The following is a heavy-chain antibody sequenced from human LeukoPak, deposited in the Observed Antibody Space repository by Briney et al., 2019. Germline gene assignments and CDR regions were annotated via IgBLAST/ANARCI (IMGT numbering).Heavy chain of an antibody. V-gene: IGHV4-34*01. J-gene: IGHJ4*02. CDR3: ARGPAAFDY. Sequence: SETLSLTCAVYGGSFSGYYWSWIRQPPGKGLEWIGEINHSGSTNYNPSLKSRVTISVDTSKNQFSLKLSSVTAADTAVYYCARGPAAFDYWGQGTLVTVSS. CDR1: GGSFSGYY. CDR2: INHSGST. D-gene: IGHD2-2*01.